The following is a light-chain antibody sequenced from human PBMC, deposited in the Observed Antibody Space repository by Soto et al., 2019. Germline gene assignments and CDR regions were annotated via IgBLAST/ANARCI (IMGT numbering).Light chain of an antibody. Sequence: DIQLTQSPSFLSASVGDRVTITCRASQGIAGSLAWYQQKPGKPPKLLIYAESTLHSGVPSRFSGSGSGTRGTLTISSLQPEDFATYYCQQVKSYPRTFGGGTRVEIK. CDR3: QQVKSYPRT. CDR2: AES. V-gene: IGKV1-9*01. CDR1: QGIAGS. J-gene: IGKJ4*02.